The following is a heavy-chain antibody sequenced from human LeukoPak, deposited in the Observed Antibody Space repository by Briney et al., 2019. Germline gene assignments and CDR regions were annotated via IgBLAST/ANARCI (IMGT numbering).Heavy chain of an antibody. CDR3: ARRPITMVRGVIITWFDP. CDR2: ISAYNGNT. Sequence: ASVKVSCKASGYTFTSYGISWVRQAPGQGLEWMGWISAYNGNTNYAQKLQGRVTMTTDTSTSTAYMELRSLGSDDTAVYYCARRPITMVRGVIITWFDPWGQGTLVTVSS. V-gene: IGHV1-18*01. CDR1: GYTFTSYG. D-gene: IGHD3-10*01. J-gene: IGHJ5*02.